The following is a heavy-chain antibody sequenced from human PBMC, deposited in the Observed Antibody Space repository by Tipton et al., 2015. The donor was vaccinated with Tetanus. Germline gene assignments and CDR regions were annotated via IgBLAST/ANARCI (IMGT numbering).Heavy chain of an antibody. V-gene: IGHV4-34*01. CDR3: AAEGYYDILTGYRQYYGMDV. J-gene: IGHJ6*02. CDR1: GGSFSGYY. CDR2: INHSGST. Sequence: TLSLTCAVYGGSFSGYYWSWIRQPPGKGLEWIGEINHSGSTNYNPSLKSRVTISVDTSKNQFSLKLSSVTAADTAVYYCAAEGYYDILTGYRQYYGMDVWGQGTTVTVSS. D-gene: IGHD3-9*01.